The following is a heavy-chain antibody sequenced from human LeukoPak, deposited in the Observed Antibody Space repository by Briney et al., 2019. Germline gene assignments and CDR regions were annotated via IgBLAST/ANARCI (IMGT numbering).Heavy chain of an antibody. V-gene: IGHV4-34*01. J-gene: IGHJ4*02. CDR3: ARDGYNYLVDY. D-gene: IGHD5-24*01. CDR2: IYYSGST. CDR1: GGSFSGYY. Sequence: SETLSLTCAVYGGSFSGYYWSWIRQPPGKGLEWIGSIYYSGSTYYSPSLKSRVTMSVDTSKNQFSLKLSSVTAADTAVYYCARDGYNYLVDYWGQGTLVTVSS.